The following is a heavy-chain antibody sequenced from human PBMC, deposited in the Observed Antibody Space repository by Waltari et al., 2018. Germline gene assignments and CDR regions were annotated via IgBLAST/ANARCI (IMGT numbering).Heavy chain of an antibody. Sequence: QMQLQESGSGLVKPSETLSLTCVVSGGSISNDAYFWSWIRQPPGKALEWIGYIHQSGGTSYNPSLRSRVTISIDRSKNQFSLSLKSVTAADTAVYFCARGSDHVDTPFFDPWGQGTLVTVSS. CDR1: GGSISNDAYF. CDR3: ARGSDHVDTPFFDP. CDR2: IHQSGGT. J-gene: IGHJ5*01. D-gene: IGHD3-16*01. V-gene: IGHV4-30-2*01.